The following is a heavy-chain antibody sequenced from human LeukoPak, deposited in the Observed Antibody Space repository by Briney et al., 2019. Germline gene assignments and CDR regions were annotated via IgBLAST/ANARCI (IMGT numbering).Heavy chain of an antibody. D-gene: IGHD3-3*01. CDR1: GFTFSSYG. CDR3: ARGLDFWSGYSDY. V-gene: IGHV3-7*01. CDR2: IKQDGSEK. Sequence: GGSLRLSCAASGFTFSSYGMHWVRQAPGKGLEWVANIKQDGSEKYYVDSVKGRFTISRDNAKNSLYLQMNSLRAEDTAVYYCARGLDFWSGYSDYWGQGTLVTVSS. J-gene: IGHJ4*02.